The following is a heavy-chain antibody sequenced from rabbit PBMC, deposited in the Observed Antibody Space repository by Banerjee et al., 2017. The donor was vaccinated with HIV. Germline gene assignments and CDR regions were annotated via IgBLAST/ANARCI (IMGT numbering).Heavy chain of an antibody. Sequence: QEQLEESGGGLVQPEGSLTLTCKASGFDFSSNAMCWVRQAPGKGLEWIGCIYIGTSTYYASWAKGRFTISKTSSTTVTLQMTSVTAADTATYFCARRYVGGDAYFNLWGPGTLVTVS. CDR1: GFDFSSNA. D-gene: IGHD6-1*01. CDR3: ARRYVGGDAYFNL. CDR2: IYIGTST. V-gene: IGHV1S45*01. J-gene: IGHJ4*01.